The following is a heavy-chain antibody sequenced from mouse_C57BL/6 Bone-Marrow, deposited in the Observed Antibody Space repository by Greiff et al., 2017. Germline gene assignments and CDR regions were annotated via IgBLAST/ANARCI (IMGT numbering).Heavy chain of an antibody. CDR3: ARSGPRGRSFYF. CDR2: IYPTSGRT. CDR1: GYTFTSYW. D-gene: IGHD3-1*01. J-gene: IGHJ2*01. Sequence: VQLQQPGAELVKPRASVKMSCKASGYTFTSYWITWVKQRPGQGLEWIGDIYPTSGRTNYNEKFKSKAILTVDTSSNTAYMQLSSLTSEDSAVFYRARSGPRGRSFYFGGQGTTLTVSS. V-gene: IGHV1-55*01.